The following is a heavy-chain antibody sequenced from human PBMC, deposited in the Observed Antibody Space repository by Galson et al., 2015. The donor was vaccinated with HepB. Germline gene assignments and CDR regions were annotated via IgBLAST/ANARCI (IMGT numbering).Heavy chain of an antibody. CDR2: VSQSGVT. CDR1: GESIDSGRYS. V-gene: IGHV4-39*01. J-gene: IGHJ5*02. CDR3: ARQTSPGSLDP. Sequence: ETLSLTCVVAGESIDSGRYSWAWIRQPPGRGLEWIGNVSQSGVTFYNPSLESRLTISMDTSKNQFSLILKSVTAADTSLYFCARQTSPGSLDPWGQGTLVTVSS. D-gene: IGHD3-10*01.